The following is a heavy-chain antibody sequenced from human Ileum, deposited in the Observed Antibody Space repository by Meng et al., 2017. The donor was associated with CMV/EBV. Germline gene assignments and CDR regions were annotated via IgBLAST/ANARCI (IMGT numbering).Heavy chain of an antibody. V-gene: IGHV1-2*02. D-gene: IGHD1-1*01. J-gene: IGHJ5*02. Sequence: CEASGYNFTTYFMHWVRQAPGQGFEWMGCINPSTGYTKSVQKFQGRLTMTGDTSISTAYMELRSLTSDDTAVYYCARDYTTGWSFEDPWGQGTLVTVSS. CDR1: GYNFTTYF. CDR3: ARDYTTGWSFEDP. CDR2: INPSTGYT.